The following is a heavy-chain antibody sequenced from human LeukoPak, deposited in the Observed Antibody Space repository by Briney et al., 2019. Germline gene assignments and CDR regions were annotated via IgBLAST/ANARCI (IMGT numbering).Heavy chain of an antibody. V-gene: IGHV3-48*03. J-gene: IGHJ4*02. CDR2: ISSSGSTI. CDR1: GFPFSNYQ. D-gene: IGHD3-10*01. CDR3: ARDDYGSGTYYRYFDF. Sequence: PGGSLRLSCAASGFPFSNYQMNWVRQAPGKGLEWVSYISSSGSTIHYADSVKGRFTISRDNAKNSLYLQMNSLRAEDTAVYYCARDDYGSGTYYRYFDFWGQGTLVTVSS.